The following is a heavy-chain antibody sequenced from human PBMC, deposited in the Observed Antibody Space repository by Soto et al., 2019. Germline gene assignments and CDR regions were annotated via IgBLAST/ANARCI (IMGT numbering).Heavy chain of an antibody. CDR3: ARVGADNFDY. CDR2: IIPILGIA. J-gene: IGHJ4*02. V-gene: IGHV1-69*02. D-gene: IGHD1-26*01. CDR1: GGTFSSYP. Sequence: QVQLVQSGAEVKKPGSSVKVSCKASGGTFSSYPIRWVRQAPGQGLEWMGRIIPILGIANYAQKVQGSETITADKSTSTAYMELSSLRSEDTAVYYCARVGADNFDYWGQGTLVTGSS.